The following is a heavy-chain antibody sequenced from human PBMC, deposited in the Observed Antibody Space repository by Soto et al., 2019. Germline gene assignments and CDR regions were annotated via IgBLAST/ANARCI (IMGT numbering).Heavy chain of an antibody. V-gene: IGHV3-23*01. CDR1: GFTFSSYA. D-gene: IGHD3-10*01. CDR3: AKARPSRVRGVTNPNWFVP. J-gene: IGHJ5*02. Sequence: HPGGSLRLSCAASGFTFSSYAMSWVRQAPGKGLEWVSAISGSGGSTYYADSVKGRFTISRDNSKNTLYLQMNSLRAEDTAVYYCAKARPSRVRGVTNPNWFVPWGPGPLVTLSS. CDR2: ISGSGGST.